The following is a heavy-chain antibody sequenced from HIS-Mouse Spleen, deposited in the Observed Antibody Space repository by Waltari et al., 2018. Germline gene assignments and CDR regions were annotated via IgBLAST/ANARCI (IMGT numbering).Heavy chain of an antibody. CDR1: GFTFSSYG. D-gene: IGHD1-26*01. Sequence: QVQLLESGGGVVQPGRSLRLSCAASGFTFSSYGMHWVRQAPGKGLEWVAVISYDGSNKYYADSVKGRFTISRDNSKNTLYLQMNSLRAEDTAVYYCAKDRGSQFDYWGQGTLVTVSS. CDR3: AKDRGSQFDY. J-gene: IGHJ4*02. CDR2: ISYDGSNK. V-gene: IGHV3-30*18.